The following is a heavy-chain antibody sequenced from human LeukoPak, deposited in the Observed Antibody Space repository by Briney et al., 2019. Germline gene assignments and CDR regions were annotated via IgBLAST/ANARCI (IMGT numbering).Heavy chain of an antibody. CDR3: ARDKDNWGVFDY. CDR2: ISAYNGNT. CDR1: GYTFTSYG. J-gene: IGHJ4*02. D-gene: IGHD3-16*01. V-gene: IGHV1-18*01. Sequence: ASVKVSCKXSGYTFTSYGISWVRQAPGQGLEWMGWISAYNGNTNYAQKLQGRVTMTTDTSTSTAYMELRSLRSDDTAVYYCARDKDNWGVFDYWGQGTLVTVSS.